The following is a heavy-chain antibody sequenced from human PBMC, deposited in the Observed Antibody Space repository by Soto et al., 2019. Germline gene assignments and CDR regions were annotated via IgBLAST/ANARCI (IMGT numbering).Heavy chain of an antibody. D-gene: IGHD2-21*02. Sequence: QVQLVQSGAEVKKPGSSVKVSCKASGGTFSSYAISWVRQAPGQGLEWMGGIIPNFGTANYAQKFQGRVTITADESTSTAYMELSSLRSEDTAVYYCARSGYCGGDCSLSEYWGQGTLVTVSS. CDR2: IIPNFGTA. V-gene: IGHV1-69*01. CDR3: ARSGYCGGDCSLSEY. J-gene: IGHJ4*02. CDR1: GGTFSSYA.